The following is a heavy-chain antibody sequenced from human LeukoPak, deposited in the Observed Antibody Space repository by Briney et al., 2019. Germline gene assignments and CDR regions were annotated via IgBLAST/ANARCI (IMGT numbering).Heavy chain of an antibody. V-gene: IGHV1-69*06. J-gene: IGHJ3*02. CDR2: IIPLSGTT. CDR3: ARGDTGYYYDSSGYYAVWEAFYI. CDR1: GGTFSNYA. Sequence: SVKVSCKTSGGTFSNYAITWVRQAPGQGLEWMGRIIPLSGTTHYAQKFQGRVTFSADKSTGTAYMDLSGLTSEDTAVYFCARGDTGYYYDSSGYYAVWEAFYIWGQGTMVTVS. D-gene: IGHD3-22*01.